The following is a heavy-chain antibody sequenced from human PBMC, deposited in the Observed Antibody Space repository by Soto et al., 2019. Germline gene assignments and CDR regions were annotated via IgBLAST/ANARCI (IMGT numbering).Heavy chain of an antibody. D-gene: IGHD1-26*01. J-gene: IGHJ4*02. Sequence: GASVKVSCKASGYTFTSYAMHWVRQAPGQRLEWMGWINAGNGNTKYSQKFQGRVTITRDTSASTAYMELSSLRSEDTAVYYCARDPNLSSRPLGASDYWGQGTLVTVSS. CDR2: INAGNGNT. CDR3: ARDPNLSSRPLGASDY. CDR1: GYTFTSYA. V-gene: IGHV1-3*01.